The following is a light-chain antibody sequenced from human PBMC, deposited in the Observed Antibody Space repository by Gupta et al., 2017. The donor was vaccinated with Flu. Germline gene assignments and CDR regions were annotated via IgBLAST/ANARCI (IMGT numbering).Light chain of an antibody. J-gene: IGKJ1*01. V-gene: IGKV4-1*01. CDR2: WAS. CDR1: QNILYSSNNKNY. CDR3: QQYYSPPST. Sequence: DIVMTPSPDSLAVSLGERATINCKSSQNILYSSNNKNYLAWYQQKPGQPPKLLIYWASTRESGVPDRFTGSGSGTDFTLTISSLQAGDVAVYYCQQYYSPPSTFGQGTTVEIK.